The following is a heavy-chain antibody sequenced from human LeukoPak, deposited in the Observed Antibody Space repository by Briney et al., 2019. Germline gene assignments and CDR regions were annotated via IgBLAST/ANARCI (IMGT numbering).Heavy chain of an antibody. CDR3: ARDGSYGAYYYYGMDV. CDR2: INPNSGGT. J-gene: IGHJ6*02. Sequence: ASVTVSFKASGYTFTGYYMHWVRQAPGQGGEGMGWINPNSGGTNYAQKFQGRVTMTRDTSISTAYMELSRLRSDDTAVYYCARDGSYGAYYYYGMDVWGQGTTVTVSS. V-gene: IGHV1-2*02. CDR1: GYTFTGYY. D-gene: IGHD5-18*01.